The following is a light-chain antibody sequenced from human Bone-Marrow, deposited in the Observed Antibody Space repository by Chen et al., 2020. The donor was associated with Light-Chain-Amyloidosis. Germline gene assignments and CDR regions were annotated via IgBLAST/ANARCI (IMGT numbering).Light chain of an antibody. J-gene: IGLJ2*01. CDR1: SSNIGAGFA. CDR3: QSYDNSLSGPVV. CDR2: GNT. V-gene: IGLV1-40*01. Sequence: QSVLTQPPSVSGAPGQRVTISCTGSSSNIGAGFAVHWYQQLSGTVPKLLIYGNTNRPSGVPDRFSGSKSGTSASLAITGLQAEDEPDYYCQSYDNSLSGPVVFGGGTKLTVL.